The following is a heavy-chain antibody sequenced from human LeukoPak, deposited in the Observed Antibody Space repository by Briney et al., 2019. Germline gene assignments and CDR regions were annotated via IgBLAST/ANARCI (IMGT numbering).Heavy chain of an antibody. D-gene: IGHD3-22*01. CDR2: IYYSGST. Sequence: PSETLSLTCTVSGGSISSSSYYWGWIRQPPGKGLEWIGSIYYSGSTYYNPSLKSRVTISVDTSKNQFSLKLSSVTAADTAVYYCARDPDLFSMIEGGYWGQGTLVTVSS. CDR1: GGSISSSSYY. CDR3: ARDPDLFSMIEGGY. J-gene: IGHJ4*02. V-gene: IGHV4-39*07.